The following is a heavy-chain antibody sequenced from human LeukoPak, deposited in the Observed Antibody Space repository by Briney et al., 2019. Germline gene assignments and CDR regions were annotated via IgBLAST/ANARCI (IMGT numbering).Heavy chain of an antibody. CDR2: ISYDGSNK. CDR3: ARTFPGGGGFDY. V-gene: IGHV3-30-3*01. J-gene: IGHJ4*02. D-gene: IGHD3-16*01. CDR1: GFTFSSYA. Sequence: GGSLRLSCAASGFTFSSYAMQWVRQAPGKGLECVAVISYDGSNKYYAGSVKGRFTISRDNSKNTLYLQMNSLRAEDTAVYYCARTFPGGGGFDYWGQGTLVTVSS.